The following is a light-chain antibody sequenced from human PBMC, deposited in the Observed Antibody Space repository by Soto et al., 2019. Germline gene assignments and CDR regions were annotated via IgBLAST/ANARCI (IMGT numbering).Light chain of an antibody. CDR3: HQYGSSPFT. CDR2: GAS. V-gene: IGKV3-20*01. J-gene: IGKJ3*01. CDR1: QSVSNNY. Sequence: EIVLTQSPVTLSLSPLEIPSLSCMASQSVSNNYLAWYQQKPGQAPRLLIYGASTRATGIPDRFSGSGSGTDFTLTVSRLEPEDSAVYYCHQYGSSPFTFGPGTKVDIK.